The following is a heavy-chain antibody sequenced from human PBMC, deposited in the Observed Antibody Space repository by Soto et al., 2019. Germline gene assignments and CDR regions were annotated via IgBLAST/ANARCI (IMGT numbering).Heavy chain of an antibody. D-gene: IGHD5-12*01. CDR2: IYYSGTT. Sequence: SETLSLTCTVSGGSISSRSYYGGWIRQPPGKGLEWIGNIYYSGTTCHSPSLKSRVTMSVDTSKNQFSLKLTSVTAADSAVYYCARQRGGNAYTYFYGMDVWGQGNTVT. V-gene: IGHV4-39*01. CDR3: ARQRGGNAYTYFYGMDV. CDR1: GGSISSRSYY. J-gene: IGHJ6*02.